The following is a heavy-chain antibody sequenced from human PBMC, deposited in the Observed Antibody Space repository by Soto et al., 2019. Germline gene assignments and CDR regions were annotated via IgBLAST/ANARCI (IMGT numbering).Heavy chain of an antibody. CDR3: TTVGYCSSTSCPEYFQH. CDR1: GFTFSNAW. J-gene: IGHJ1*01. V-gene: IGHV3-15*01. D-gene: IGHD2-2*03. Sequence: GGSLRLSCAASGFTFSNAWMSWVRQAPGKGLEWVGRIKSKTDGGTTDYAAPVKGRFTISRDDSKHMLYLQMNSLKTEDTAVYYCTTVGYCSSTSCPEYFQHWGQGTLVTVSS. CDR2: IKSKTDGGTT.